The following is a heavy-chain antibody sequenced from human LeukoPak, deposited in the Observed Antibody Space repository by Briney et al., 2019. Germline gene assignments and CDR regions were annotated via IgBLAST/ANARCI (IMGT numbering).Heavy chain of an antibody. CDR2: ISGDGRNI. D-gene: IGHD2-15*01. V-gene: IGHV3-74*01. CDR1: GFTFSSYW. J-gene: IGHJ6*02. CDR3: ARGAAGHYYYGMDV. Sequence: GGSLRLSCVASGFTFSSYWMHWVRQDPRKGLVWVSRISGDGRNINYADSVRGRFTISRDNSKNTLYLQMNSLRAEDTAVYYCARGAAGHYYYGMDVWGQGTTVTVSS.